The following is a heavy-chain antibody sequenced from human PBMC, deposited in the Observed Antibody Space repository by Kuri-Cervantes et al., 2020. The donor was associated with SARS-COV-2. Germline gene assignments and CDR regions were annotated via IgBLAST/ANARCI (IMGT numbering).Heavy chain of an antibody. D-gene: IGHD3-10*01. CDR2: TWFDGSKE. J-gene: IGHJ6*02. CDR3: ARAGPMVRGVATMGYYGMDV. Sequence: GESLKISCAASGFKFRTFGMHWVRQAPGKGLEWVALTWFDGSKEYYADSVKGRFTISRDNAKNSLYLQMNSLRAEDTAVYYCARAGPMVRGVATMGYYGMDVWGQGTTVTVSS. CDR1: GFKFRTFG. V-gene: IGHV3-33*01.